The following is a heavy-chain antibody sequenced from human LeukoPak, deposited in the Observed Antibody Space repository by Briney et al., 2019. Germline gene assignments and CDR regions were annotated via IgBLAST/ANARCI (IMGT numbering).Heavy chain of an antibody. Sequence: SETLSLTCAVYGGSFSGYYWSWIRQPPGKGLEWIGEINHSGSTNYNPSLKSRVTISVDTSKDQFSLKLSSVTAADTAVYYCARGRQQLVQLRSYYGMDVWGKGTTVTVSS. D-gene: IGHD6-13*01. CDR1: GGSFSGYY. J-gene: IGHJ6*04. CDR2: INHSGST. V-gene: IGHV4-34*01. CDR3: ARGRQQLVQLRSYYGMDV.